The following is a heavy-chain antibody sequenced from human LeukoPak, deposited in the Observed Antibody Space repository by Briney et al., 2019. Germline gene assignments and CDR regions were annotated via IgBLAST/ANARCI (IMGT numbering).Heavy chain of an antibody. Sequence: ASVTVSCKASGYTFTGYYMDWVRQAPGQGLEWMGWINPNSGGTNYAQKLQGRVTITRETASSTAYMELSRLRSDDTAVYYCARGDDSSGYYRYWGQGTLVTVSS. V-gene: IGHV1-2*02. D-gene: IGHD3-22*01. CDR1: GYTFTGYY. CDR2: INPNSGGT. J-gene: IGHJ4*02. CDR3: ARGDDSSGYYRY.